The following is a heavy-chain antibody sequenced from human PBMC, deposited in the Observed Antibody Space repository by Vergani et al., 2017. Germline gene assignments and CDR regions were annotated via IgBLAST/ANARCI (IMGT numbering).Heavy chain of an antibody. CDR3: VRDPDYSTFDS. CDR2: IGVSDNSI. D-gene: IGHD4-11*01. Sequence: DVRLVESGGGVVQPGGSLRLSCAASGFTFSAYSMNWVRQTPGKGLEWISYIGVSDNSIYYADSVMGRFAISRDNARNLLFLQKNSLRADDSALYFCVRDPDYSTFDSWGQGTLVTVS. CDR1: GFTFSAYS. V-gene: IGHV3-48*01. J-gene: IGHJ4*02.